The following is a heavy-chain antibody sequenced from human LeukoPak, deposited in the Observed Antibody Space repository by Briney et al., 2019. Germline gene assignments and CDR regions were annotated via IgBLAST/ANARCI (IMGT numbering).Heavy chain of an antibody. CDR2: ISGGGDNT. CDR1: GFTFSHYA. D-gene: IGHD6-6*01. J-gene: IGHJ6*03. Sequence: GGSLRLSCSVFGFTFSHYAMHWVRQAPGKGLEWVSTISGGGDNTYYADSVRGRFTISRDNAKNTLYLQMNSLRAEDTAVYYCARDKEYSSSSTLYYYYYMDVWGKGTTVTVSS. V-gene: IGHV3-23*01. CDR3: ARDKEYSSSSTLYYYYYMDV.